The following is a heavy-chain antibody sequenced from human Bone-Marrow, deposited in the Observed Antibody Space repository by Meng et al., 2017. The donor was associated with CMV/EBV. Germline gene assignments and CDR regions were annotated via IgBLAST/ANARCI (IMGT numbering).Heavy chain of an antibody. V-gene: IGHV3-9*01. D-gene: IGHD4-11*01. Sequence: GGSLRLSCAASGFTFDDYAMHWVRQAPGKGLEWVSGISWNSGSIGYADSVKGRFTISRDNAKNSLYLQMNSLRAEDTALYYCAKDIGEATVITYGMDVWGQGTTVTVSS. CDR3: AKDIGEATVITYGMDV. J-gene: IGHJ6*02. CDR1: GFTFDDYA. CDR2: ISWNSGSI.